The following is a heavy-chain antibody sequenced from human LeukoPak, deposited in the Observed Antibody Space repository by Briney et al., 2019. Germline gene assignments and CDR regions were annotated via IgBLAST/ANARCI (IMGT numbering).Heavy chain of an antibody. CDR1: GAFITNSHW. D-gene: IGHD6-19*01. J-gene: IGHJ4*02. V-gene: IGHV4-4*02. CDR2: IYHSGTT. Sequence: SETLSLTCAVSGAFITNSHWWSWARQPPGKGLEWIGEIYHSGTTNYNPSLKSRVTISVDTSKNQFSLKLYSVTAADTAVYYCARDPSTSGWPYYFDYWGQGTLVTVSS. CDR3: ARDPSTSGWPYYFDY.